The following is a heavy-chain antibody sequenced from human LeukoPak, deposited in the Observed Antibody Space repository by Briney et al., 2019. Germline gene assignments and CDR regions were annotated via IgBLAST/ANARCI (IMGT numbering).Heavy chain of an antibody. CDR1: GFTFSSYW. V-gene: IGHV3-30*18. CDR3: TKDSHYYGSGSYSYFDH. CDR2: ISYDGSNK. J-gene: IGHJ4*02. Sequence: GGSLRLSCAASGFTFSSYWMSWVRQAPGKGLEWVTIISYDGSNKYYADSVKGRFTVSRDNSKNTLYLQMISLRADDTAVYYCTKDSHYYGSGSYSYFDHWGQGTLVTVSS. D-gene: IGHD3-10*01.